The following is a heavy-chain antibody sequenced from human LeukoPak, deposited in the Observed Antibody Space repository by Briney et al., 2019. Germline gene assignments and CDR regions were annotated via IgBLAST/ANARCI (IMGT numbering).Heavy chain of an antibody. J-gene: IGHJ5*02. V-gene: IGHV1-69*05. Sequence: SVKVSCKASGGTFSSYAISWVRQAPGQGLEWMGGIIPIVGTANYAQKFQGRVTITTDESTSTAYMELSSLRSEDTAVYYCASLPLIAVAGKGWFDPWGQGNLDTVSS. CDR3: ASLPLIAVAGKGWFDP. CDR1: GGTFSSYA. D-gene: IGHD6-19*01. CDR2: IIPIVGTA.